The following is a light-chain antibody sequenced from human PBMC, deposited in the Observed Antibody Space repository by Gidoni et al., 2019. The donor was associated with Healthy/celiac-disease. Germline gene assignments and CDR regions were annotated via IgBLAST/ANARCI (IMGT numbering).Light chain of an antibody. V-gene: IGKV1-39*01. CDR2: AAS. CDR3: QQSYSTPLLT. J-gene: IGKJ4*01. Sequence: DIEMTQSPSSLSASVGDRVTITCRASQSISSYLNWYQQKPGKAPKLLIYAASSLQRGVPSRFSGSGSGTDFTLTISSLQPEDVATYYCQQSYSTPLLTFGGGTKVEIK. CDR1: QSISSY.